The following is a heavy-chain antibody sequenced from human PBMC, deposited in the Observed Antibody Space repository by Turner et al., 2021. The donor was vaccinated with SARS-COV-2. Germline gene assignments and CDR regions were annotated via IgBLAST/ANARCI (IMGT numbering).Heavy chain of an antibody. Sequence: QVQLVESGGGVVQPGRSLRLSRAASGFTFSSYGMPWVRQAPGKGLEWVAVISYDGSNKYYADSVKGRFTISRDNSKNTLYLQMNSLRAEDTAVYYCAKTIYSYGYNGYYFDYWGRGTLVTVSS. CDR2: ISYDGSNK. J-gene: IGHJ4*02. V-gene: IGHV3-30*18. CDR3: AKTIYSYGYNGYYFDY. D-gene: IGHD5-18*01. CDR1: GFTFSSYG.